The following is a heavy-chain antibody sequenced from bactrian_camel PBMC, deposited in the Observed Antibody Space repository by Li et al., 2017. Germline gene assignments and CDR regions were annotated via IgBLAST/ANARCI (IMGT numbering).Heavy chain of an antibody. D-gene: IGHD3*01. CDR2: INGDGGTT. CDR1: GFTFSNYD. CDR3: WVPYR. J-gene: IGHJ4*01. Sequence: VQLVESGGGLVRPGGSLRLSCAASGFTFSNYDMTWVRQAPGKGLEWVSQINGDGGTTYYADSVKGRFTISRDNAKNTLYLEMNNLKSEDTAVYYCWVPYRWGQGTQVTVS. V-gene: IGHV3S40*01.